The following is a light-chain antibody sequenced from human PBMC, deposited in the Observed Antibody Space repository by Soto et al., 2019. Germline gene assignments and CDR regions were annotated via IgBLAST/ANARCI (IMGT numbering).Light chain of an antibody. Sequence: EIVLTQSPGTLSLSPGERATLSCRASQSINNRYLAWYQQKPGQAPRLLIYAASSRATGIPDRSSGSGSGTDFPLTISRLKPEDFAVYYCQQCGSSPGFTFGPGTKVDI. CDR1: QSINNRY. CDR3: QQCGSSPGFT. CDR2: AAS. J-gene: IGKJ3*01. V-gene: IGKV3-20*01.